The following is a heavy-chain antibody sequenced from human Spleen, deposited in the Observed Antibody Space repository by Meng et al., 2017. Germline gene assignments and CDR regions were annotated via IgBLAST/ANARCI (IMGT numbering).Heavy chain of an antibody. CDR2: IYWDDGT. CDR3: AHSDSSSYYYAY. J-gene: IGHJ4*02. V-gene: IGHV2-5*02. D-gene: IGHD3-22*01. CDR1: GCCHRTWGAW. Sequence: QLTLKGLGHTLVKPPKAPTVASTFAGCCHRTWGAWLGWIRQPPGKALEWLALIYWDDGTRYSPSMKNRLSITKDNSKNQVVLTVTNMDPVDTGTYYCAHSDSSSYYYAYWGQGTLVTVSS.